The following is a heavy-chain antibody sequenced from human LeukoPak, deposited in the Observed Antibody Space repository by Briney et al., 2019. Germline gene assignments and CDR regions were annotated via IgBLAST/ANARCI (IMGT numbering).Heavy chain of an antibody. CDR2: IGGSGGST. V-gene: IGHV3-23*01. D-gene: IGHD3-9*01. Sequence: GGTLRLSCVASGFTFSTYGMSWVRQAPGKGLEWVSAIGGSGGSTYYADSVKGRFTISRDNSKNTLYLQMNSLRAEDTAVYYCAKDGGEYYDILTGYYPRLYYMDVWGKGTTVTISS. CDR1: GFTFSTYG. CDR3: AKDGGEYYDILTGYYPRLYYMDV. J-gene: IGHJ6*03.